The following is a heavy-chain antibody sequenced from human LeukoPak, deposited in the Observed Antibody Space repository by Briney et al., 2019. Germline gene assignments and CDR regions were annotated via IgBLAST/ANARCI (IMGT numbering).Heavy chain of an antibody. CDR1: GFTFSSYA. D-gene: IGHD1-26*01. J-gene: IGHJ4*02. CDR2: ISGSGGST. Sequence: GGSLRLSCAASGFTFSSYAMSWVRQAPGKGLEWVSAISGSGGSTYYADSVKGRFTISRDNSKNTLYLQMNSLRAEDTAVYYCAKAQWELLRLLPFDYWGQGTLVTVSS. V-gene: IGHV3-23*01. CDR3: AKAQWELLRLLPFDY.